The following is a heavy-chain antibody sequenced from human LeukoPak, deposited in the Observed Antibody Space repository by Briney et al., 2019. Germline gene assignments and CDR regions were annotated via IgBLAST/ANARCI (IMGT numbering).Heavy chain of an antibody. Sequence: SETLSLTCTVSGGSISSSSYYWGWIRQPPGKGLEWIGSIYYSGSTNYNPSLKSRVTISVDKSKNQFSLKLSSVTAADTAVYYCAREIVLMVYADVGAYYYYYYMDVWGKGTTVTVSS. J-gene: IGHJ6*03. D-gene: IGHD2-8*01. V-gene: IGHV4-39*07. CDR2: IYYSGST. CDR3: AREIVLMVYADVGAYYYYYYMDV. CDR1: GGSISSSSYY.